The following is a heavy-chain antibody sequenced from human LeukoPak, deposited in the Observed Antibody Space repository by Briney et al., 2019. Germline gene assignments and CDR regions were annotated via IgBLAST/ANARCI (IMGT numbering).Heavy chain of an antibody. D-gene: IGHD2-8*02. J-gene: IGHJ5*02. CDR2: FTSGSRSI. CDR1: GFTFSSYS. Sequence: GGSLRLSCAASGFTFSSYSMTWVRQAPGKGLEWVSSFTSGSRSIYYADSVKGRFTISRDNAKNSLYLQMNSLRAEDTALYYCVKDAGTAWGQGTLVTVSS. V-gene: IGHV3-21*01. CDR3: VKDAGTA.